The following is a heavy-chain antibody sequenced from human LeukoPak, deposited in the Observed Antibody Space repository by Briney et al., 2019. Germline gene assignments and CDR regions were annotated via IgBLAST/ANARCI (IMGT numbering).Heavy chain of an antibody. J-gene: IGHJ4*02. CDR1: SGSISGSSSY. CDR2: IYYTGST. Sequence: ASETLSLTCIVSSGSISGSSSYWGWIRQPPGEGLEWIASIYYTGSTYYNPSLQSRVTISVDTSKNQFSLKLTSLTAADTAVYYCARHVPPPTNGMDYWGQGTLVTVSS. D-gene: IGHD2-8*01. V-gene: IGHV4-39*01. CDR3: ARHVPPPTNGMDY.